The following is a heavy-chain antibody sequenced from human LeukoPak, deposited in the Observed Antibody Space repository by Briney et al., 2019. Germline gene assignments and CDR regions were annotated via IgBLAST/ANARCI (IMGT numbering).Heavy chain of an antibody. V-gene: IGHV1-69*05. CDR1: GGTFSSYA. CDR2: IIPIFGTA. CDR3: ASLRGYSGYARFDP. Sequence: ASVKVSCKASGGTFSSYAISWVRQAPGQGLEWMGGIIPIFGTANYAQKFQGRVTITTDESTSTAYMELSSLRSEDTAVYYWASLRGYSGYARFDPWGQGTLVTVSS. J-gene: IGHJ5*02. D-gene: IGHD5-12*01.